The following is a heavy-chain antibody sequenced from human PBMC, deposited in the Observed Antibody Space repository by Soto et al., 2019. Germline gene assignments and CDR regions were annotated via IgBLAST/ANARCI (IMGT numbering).Heavy chain of an antibody. J-gene: IGHJ6*02. Sequence: SVKVSCKASGGTFNNYPITWVRQAPGEGLEWMGGSIPIFGTANYAQKFQGRVTISVDESTSTAYMELSSLRSEDTAVYNCARGRGYSGDDHYYYFDMDVWGQGTTVTVSS. D-gene: IGHD5-12*01. CDR2: SIPIFGTA. V-gene: IGHV1-69*13. CDR3: ARGRGYSGDDHYYYFDMDV. CDR1: GGTFNNYP.